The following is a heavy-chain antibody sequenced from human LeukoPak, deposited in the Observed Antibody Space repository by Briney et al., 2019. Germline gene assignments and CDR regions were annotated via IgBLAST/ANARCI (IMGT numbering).Heavy chain of an antibody. CDR3: ARGGYYGSGNDFRFDP. CDR1: GGSISGYY. D-gene: IGHD3-10*01. CDR2: VHNGGST. Sequence: NASETLSLTCTVFGGSISGYYWSWIRQPPGKGLEWIGYVHNGGSTTYNPSLKSRVTISVDTSKNQFSLKLSSVTAADTAIYYCARGGYYGSGNDFRFDPWGQGTLVTVSS. J-gene: IGHJ5*02. V-gene: IGHV4-59*01.